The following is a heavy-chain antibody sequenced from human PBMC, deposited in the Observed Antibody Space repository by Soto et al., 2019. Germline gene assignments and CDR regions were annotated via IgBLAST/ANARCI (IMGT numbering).Heavy chain of an antibody. CDR2: IYYSGST. CDR3: ARGQGYSSSGAAYWFDP. J-gene: IGHJ5*02. V-gene: IGHV4-31*03. D-gene: IGHD6-13*01. CDR1: GGSISSGGYY. Sequence: SETLSLTCTVSGGSISSGGYYWSWIRQHPGKGLEWIGYIYYSGSTYYNPSLKSRVTISVDTSKNQFSLKLSSVTAADTAVYYCARGQGYSSSGAAYWFDPWGQGILVTVSS.